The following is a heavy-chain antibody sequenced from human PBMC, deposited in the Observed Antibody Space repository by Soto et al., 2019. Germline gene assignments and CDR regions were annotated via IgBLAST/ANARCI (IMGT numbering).Heavy chain of an antibody. CDR2: IYPSGDST. V-gene: IGHV1-46*01. J-gene: IGHJ5*02. Sequence: GASVKVSCKASGYTFTNYYFHWVRQAPGQGLEWIGIIYPSGDSTIYAQKFRGRVTMTRDTSTSTVYMVLSSLRSEDTAVYSCARGGEGSSRWYNLDPWGQGTPVTGSS. CDR1: GYTFTNYY. D-gene: IGHD6-13*01. CDR3: ARGGEGSSRWYNLDP.